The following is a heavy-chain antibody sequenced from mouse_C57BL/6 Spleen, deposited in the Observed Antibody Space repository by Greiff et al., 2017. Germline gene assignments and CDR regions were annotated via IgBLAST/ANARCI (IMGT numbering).Heavy chain of an antibody. J-gene: IGHJ2*01. CDR2: IYPGSGNT. V-gene: IGHV1-66*01. CDR1: GYSFTSYY. Sequence: VKLMESGPELVKPGASVKISCKASGYSFTSYYIHWVKQRPGQGLEWIGWIYPGSGNTKYNEKFKGKATLTADTSSSTAYMQLSSLTSEDSAVYYCARRGVEYFDYWGQGTTLTVSS. CDR3: ARRGVEYFDY.